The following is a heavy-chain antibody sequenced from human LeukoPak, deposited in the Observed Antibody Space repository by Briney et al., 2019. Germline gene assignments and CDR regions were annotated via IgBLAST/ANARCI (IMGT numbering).Heavy chain of an antibody. CDR2: IYYSGST. CDR3: ARDDHSGWFSY. D-gene: IGHD6-19*01. J-gene: IGHJ4*02. V-gene: IGHV4-59*11. CDR1: GGSISSHY. Sequence: PSETLSLTCTVSGGSISSHYWSWIRQPPGKGLEWIGYIYYSGSTNYNPSLKSRVTISVDTSKNQFSLKLSSGTAADTAVYYCARDDHSGWFSYWGQGTLVTVSS.